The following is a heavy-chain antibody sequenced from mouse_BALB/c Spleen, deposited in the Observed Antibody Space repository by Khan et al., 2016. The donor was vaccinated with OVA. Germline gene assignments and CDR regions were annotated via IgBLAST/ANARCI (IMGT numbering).Heavy chain of an antibody. CDR1: GFTFSDDY. V-gene: IGHV5-4*02. J-gene: IGHJ3*01. CDR3: ECSCYGDPFAC. D-gene: IGHD2-13*01. CDR2: ISDGGSYT. Sequence: VQLKESGGGLVKPGGSLKLSCAASGFTFSDDYMYWVRQTPEKRLEWVATISDGGSYTYYSDSVKGRFTISRDDAKNKLYLQMSSLKSEDPAMYYCECSCYGDPFACWGQGTLVTVSA.